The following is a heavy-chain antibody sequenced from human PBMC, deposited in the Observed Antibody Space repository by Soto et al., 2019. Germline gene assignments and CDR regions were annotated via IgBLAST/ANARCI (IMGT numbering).Heavy chain of an antibody. CDR3: ARAPQWLELAY. CDR1: GFTFSSYG. J-gene: IGHJ4*02. D-gene: IGHD6-19*01. V-gene: IGHV3-33*01. Sequence: GGSLRLSCAASGFTFSSYGMHWVRQAPGKGLEWVAVIWYDGSNKYYADSVKGRFTISRDNSKNTLYLQMNSLRAEDTAVYYCARAPQWLELAYWGQGTLVTVSS. CDR2: IWYDGSNK.